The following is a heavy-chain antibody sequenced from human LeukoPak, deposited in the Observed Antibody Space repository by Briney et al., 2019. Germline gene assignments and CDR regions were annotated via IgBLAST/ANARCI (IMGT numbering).Heavy chain of an antibody. V-gene: IGHV4-59*12. CDR2: IYYSGST. J-gene: IGHJ5*02. D-gene: IGHD1-26*01. CDR3: ARESFTTSNWFDP. CDR1: GGSISSYY. Sequence: SETLSLTCTVSGGSISSYYWSWIRQPPGKGLEWIGYIYYSGSTNYNPSLKSRVTMSVDTSKNQFSLKLSSVTAADTAVYYCARESFTTSNWFDPWGQGTLVTVSS.